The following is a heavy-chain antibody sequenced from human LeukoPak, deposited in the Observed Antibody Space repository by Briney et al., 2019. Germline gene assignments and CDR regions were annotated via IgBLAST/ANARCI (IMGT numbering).Heavy chain of an antibody. CDR1: GYTLTSYG. V-gene: IGHV1-18*01. D-gene: IGHD3-10*01. CDR3: AREGGMVRPYYYYMDV. Sequence: ASVKVSCKASGYTLTSYGISWVRQAPGQGLEWMGWISAYNGNTNYAQKLQGRVTMTTDTSTSTAYMELRSLRSDDTAVYYCAREGGMVRPYYYYMDVWGKGTTVTISS. J-gene: IGHJ6*03. CDR2: ISAYNGNT.